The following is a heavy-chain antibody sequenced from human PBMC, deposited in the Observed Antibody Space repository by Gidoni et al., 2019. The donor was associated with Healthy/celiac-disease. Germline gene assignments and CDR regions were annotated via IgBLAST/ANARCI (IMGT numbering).Heavy chain of an antibody. CDR2: IIPIFGTA. CDR3: AREAYGITIFGVVKGNSWFDP. Sequence: QVQLVQSGAEVKKPGSSVKVSCKASGGTFSSYATSWVRQAPGQGLEWMGGIIPIFGTANYAQKFQGRVTITADESTSTAYMELSSLRSEDTAVYYCAREAYGITIFGVVKGNSWFDPWGQGTLVTVSS. V-gene: IGHV1-69*01. CDR1: GGTFSSYA. J-gene: IGHJ5*02. D-gene: IGHD3-3*01.